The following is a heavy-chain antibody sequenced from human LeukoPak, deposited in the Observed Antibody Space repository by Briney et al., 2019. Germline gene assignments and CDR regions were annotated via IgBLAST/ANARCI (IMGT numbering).Heavy chain of an antibody. CDR3: AKDQEYYDFWSGYSFDY. V-gene: IGHV3-30*18. J-gene: IGHJ4*02. CDR1: GFTFSSYG. CDR2: ISYDGSNK. D-gene: IGHD3-3*01. Sequence: GSLRLSCAASGFTFSSYGMHWVRQAPGKGLEWVAVISYDGSNKYYADSVKGRFTISRDNSKNTLYLQMNSLRAEDTAVYYCAKDQEYYDFWSGYSFDYWGQGTLVTVSS.